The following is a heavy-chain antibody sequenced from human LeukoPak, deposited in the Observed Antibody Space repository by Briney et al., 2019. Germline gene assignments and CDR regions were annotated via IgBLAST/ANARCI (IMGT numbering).Heavy chain of an antibody. CDR2: INPSGGST. V-gene: IGHV1-46*01. J-gene: IGHJ4*02. D-gene: IGHD6-6*01. CDR3: ARGWGAAHPRLGPPFDY. Sequence: GASVKVSCKASGYTFTSYYMHWVRQAPGQGLEWMGIINPSGGSTSYAQKFQGRVTMTRDMSTSTVYMELSSLRSEDTAVYYCARGWGAAHPRLGPPFDYWGQGTLVTVSS. CDR1: GYTFTSYY.